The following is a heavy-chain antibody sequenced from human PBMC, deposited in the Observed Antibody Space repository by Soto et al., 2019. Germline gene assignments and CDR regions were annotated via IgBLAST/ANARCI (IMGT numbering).Heavy chain of an antibody. V-gene: IGHV3-49*03. CDR1: GFTFCDYA. CDR2: IRSKAYGGTT. J-gene: IGHJ4*02. CDR3: TRDGPHYDSSGSPY. D-gene: IGHD3-22*01. Sequence: SLRLSCTASGFTFCDYAMSWFRQAPGKGLEWVGFIRSKAYGGTTEYAASVKGRFTISRDDSKSIAYLQMNSLKTEDTAVYYCTRDGPHYDSSGSPYWGQGTLVTVSS.